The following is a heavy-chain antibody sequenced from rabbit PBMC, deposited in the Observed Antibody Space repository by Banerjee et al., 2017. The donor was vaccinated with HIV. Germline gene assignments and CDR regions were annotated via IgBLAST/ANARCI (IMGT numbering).Heavy chain of an antibody. V-gene: IGHV1S45*01. CDR1: GFSPSTAYY. J-gene: IGHJ3*01. D-gene: IGHD6-1*01. CDR3: ASGYTDYGYAENL. Sequence: QEQLVESGGGLVQPEGSLTLTCTASGFSPSTAYYMCWVRQAPGKGLEWIACIYAYGSGSTYYASWAKGRFTISKSTSTTVTLQMTSLTVADTATYFCASGYTDYGYAENLWGQGTLVTVS. CDR2: IYAYGSGST.